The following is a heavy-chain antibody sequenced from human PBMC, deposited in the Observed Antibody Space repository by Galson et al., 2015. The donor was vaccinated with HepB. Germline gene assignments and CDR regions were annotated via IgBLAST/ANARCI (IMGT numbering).Heavy chain of an antibody. CDR1: GGSISSSSYY. D-gene: IGHD4-11*01. CDR2: IYYSGST. J-gene: IGHJ5*02. CDR3: ARHVAYSNENWFDP. V-gene: IGHV4-39*01. Sequence: SETLSLTCTVSGGSISSSSYYWGWIRQPPGKGLEWIGSIYYSGSTYYNPSLKSRVTISVDTSKNQFSLKLSSVTAADTAVYYCARHVAYSNENWFDPWGQGTLVTVSS.